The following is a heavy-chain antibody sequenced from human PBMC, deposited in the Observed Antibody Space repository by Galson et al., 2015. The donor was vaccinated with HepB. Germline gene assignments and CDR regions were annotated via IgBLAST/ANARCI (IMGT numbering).Heavy chain of an antibody. CDR2: FDPEDGET. CDR1: GYTLTELS. D-gene: IGHD6-13*01. Sequence: SVKVSCKVSGYTLTELSMHWVRQAPGKGLEWMGGFDPEDGETIYAQKFQGRVTMTEDTSTDTAYMELSSLRSEDTAVYYCATDPIEVAAAGSEYFQHWGQGTLVTASS. V-gene: IGHV1-24*01. CDR3: ATDPIEVAAAGSEYFQH. J-gene: IGHJ1*01.